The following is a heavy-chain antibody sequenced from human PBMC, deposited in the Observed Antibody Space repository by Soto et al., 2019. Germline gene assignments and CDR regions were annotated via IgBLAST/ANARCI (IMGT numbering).Heavy chain of an antibody. V-gene: IGHV3-33*01. CDR2: IWYDGSER. CDR1: GFTFSSYG. J-gene: IGHJ6*03. CDR3: VRDSGGLLAARPIYYYYFLDV. D-gene: IGHD6-6*01. Sequence: PGGSLRLSCAASGFTFSSYGMHWVRQAPGKGLEWVAVIWYDGSERYYVDSVWGRFAISRDNANNSVYLQMSSLRAEDAAVYYCVRDSGGLLAARPIYYYYFLDVWGTGTTVTVSS.